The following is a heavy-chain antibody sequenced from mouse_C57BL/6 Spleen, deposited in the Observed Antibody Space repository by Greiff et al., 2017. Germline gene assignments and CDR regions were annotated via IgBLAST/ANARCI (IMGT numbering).Heavy chain of an antibody. J-gene: IGHJ3*01. CDR2: FYPGSGSI. CDR3: ARHEEGGNYYGSSFAY. CDR1: GYTFTEYT. D-gene: IGHD1-1*01. Sequence: QVQLQQSGAELVKPGASVKLSCKASGYTFTEYTIHWVKQRSGQGLEWIGWFYPGSGSIKYNEKFKDKATLTADKSSSTVYMELSRLTSEDSAVYFGARHEEGGNYYGSSFAYWGQGTLVTVSA. V-gene: IGHV1-62-2*01.